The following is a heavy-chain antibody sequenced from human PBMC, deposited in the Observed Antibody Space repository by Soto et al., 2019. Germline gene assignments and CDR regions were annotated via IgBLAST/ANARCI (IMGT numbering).Heavy chain of an antibody. J-gene: IGHJ5*02. Sequence: TMSLTCYVSGASISRGAYYWSWIRQHPGKGLEWIGNIYYSGSAYCNPSLKSRVAISVDTSQNQFSLRLSSVTAADTAVYYCARGVLANWGPENWFDPWGQGTLVTVSS. CDR1: GASISRGAYY. CDR2: IYYSGSA. V-gene: IGHV4-31*03. D-gene: IGHD7-27*01. CDR3: ARGVLANWGPENWFDP.